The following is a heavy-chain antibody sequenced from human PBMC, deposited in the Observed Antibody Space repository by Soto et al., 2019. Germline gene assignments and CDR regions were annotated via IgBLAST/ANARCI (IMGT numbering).Heavy chain of an antibody. CDR2: ISTYNGNT. CDR1: GYTFTNYG. CDR3: ARGSEFYGSGSYSTYFDY. V-gene: IGHV1-18*01. D-gene: IGHD3-10*01. Sequence: ASVKVSCKASGYTFTNYGFSWVRQAPGQGLEQMGWISTYNGNTNYAQKFQGRVTMTTDTATSTAYMELRSLRSDETAVYYCARGSEFYGSGSYSTYFDYWGQGTQVTVSS. J-gene: IGHJ4*02.